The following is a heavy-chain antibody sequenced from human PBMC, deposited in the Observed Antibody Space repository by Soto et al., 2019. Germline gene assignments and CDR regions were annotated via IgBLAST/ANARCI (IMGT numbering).Heavy chain of an antibody. J-gene: IGHJ5*02. D-gene: IGHD6-13*01. CDR3: VRRHVSATGIDWFDP. V-gene: IGHV1-3*01. CDR2: MNPGSGDT. Sequence: GASVKVSCKASGYSFTNNDVSWVRQATGQGLEWMGWMNPGSGDTKYSPKFQGRVTITRDTSASTAYMELSSLRSEDTAVYYCVRRHVSATGIDWFDPWGQGTLVTVSS. CDR1: GYSFTNND.